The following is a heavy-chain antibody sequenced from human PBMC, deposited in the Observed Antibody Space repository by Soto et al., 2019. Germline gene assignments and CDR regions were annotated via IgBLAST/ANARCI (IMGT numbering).Heavy chain of an antibody. CDR1: GFTFSSYA. J-gene: IGHJ5*02. CDR2: ISGSGGST. Sequence: EVQLLESGGGLVQPGGSLRLSCAASGFTFSSYAMSWVRQAPGKGLEWVSAISGSGGSTYYADSVKGRFTISRDNSKNTLYLQMNSLRAEDTAVYYCAKGAPRGYSYGSTYNWFDPWGQGTLVTVSS. D-gene: IGHD5-18*01. CDR3: AKGAPRGYSYGSTYNWFDP. V-gene: IGHV3-23*01.